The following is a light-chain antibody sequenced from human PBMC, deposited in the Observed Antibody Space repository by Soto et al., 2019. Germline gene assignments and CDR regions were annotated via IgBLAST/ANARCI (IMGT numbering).Light chain of an antibody. CDR1: QRINNK. CDR2: GAA. J-gene: IGKJ1*01. V-gene: IGKV3-15*01. Sequence: IVMTQSPATLSASPGERVTLSCRASQRINNKLAWYQQKPGQAPRLLIYGAATRATGIPARFSGSASGTDFTLTISSLQSEDFAVYYCQQYNKWPPFGQGTKVDIK. CDR3: QQYNKWPP.